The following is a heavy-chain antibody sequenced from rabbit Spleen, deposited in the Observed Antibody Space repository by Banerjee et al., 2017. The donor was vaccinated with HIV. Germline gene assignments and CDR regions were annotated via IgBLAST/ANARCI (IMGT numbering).Heavy chain of an antibody. CDR1: GFDFSSYG. V-gene: IGHV1S47*01. CDR2: IRTSSGGT. J-gene: IGHJ6*01. D-gene: IGHD8-1*01. Sequence: QEQLVESGGGLVQPGGSLKLSCKASGFDFSSYGVSWVRQAPGKGLEWIGCIRTSSGGTYYASWVNGRFSISRSTSLNTVTLQLNSLTAADTATYFCARTVDVGAGSSFSSYGMDLWGQGTLVTVS. CDR3: ARTVDVGAGSSFSSYGMDL.